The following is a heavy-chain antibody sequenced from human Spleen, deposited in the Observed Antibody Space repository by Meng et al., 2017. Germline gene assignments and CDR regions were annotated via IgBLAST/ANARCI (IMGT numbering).Heavy chain of an antibody. J-gene: IGHJ4*02. CDR2: IRSKAYGGTT. CDR3: TRDDDYGSGSYDY. V-gene: IGHV3-49*04. D-gene: IGHD3-10*01. CDR1: GFTFGDYA. Sequence: GESLKISCTGSGFTFGDYAMSWVRQAPGKGLEWVGFIRSKAYGGTTEYAASVKGRFTISRDDSKSIAYLQMNSLKTEDTAVYYGTRDDDYGSGSYDYWGQGTRVTVSS.